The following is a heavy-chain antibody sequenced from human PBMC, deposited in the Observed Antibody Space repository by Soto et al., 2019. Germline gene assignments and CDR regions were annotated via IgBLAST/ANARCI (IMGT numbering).Heavy chain of an antibody. V-gene: IGHV4-39*01. D-gene: IGHD3-16*01. CDR1: GGSISSSSYY. CDR3: ATQPHSALGYYHYYGLDV. CDR2: IYYSGST. J-gene: IGHJ6*02. Sequence: PSETLSLTCTVSGGSISSSSYYWGWIRQPPGKGLEWIGSIYYSGSTYYNPSLKSRVTISVDTSKNQFSLKLSSVTAADTAVYYCATQPHSALGYYHYYGLDVWGQGTTVTVSS.